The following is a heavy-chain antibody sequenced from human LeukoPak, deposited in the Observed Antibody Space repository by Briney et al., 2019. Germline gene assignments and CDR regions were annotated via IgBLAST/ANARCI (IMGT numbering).Heavy chain of an antibody. CDR1: GFDFGDYG. Sequence: GGSLRLSCTASGFDFGDYGMSWVRQAPGKGLEWVSGITWTAETTSYAQSVKGRFTISRDNTRNSLYLQMNSLEAHDTAFYYCARDWRSGYSIDFWGQGVLVTVSS. J-gene: IGHJ4*02. V-gene: IGHV3-20*04. D-gene: IGHD3-22*01. CDR2: ITWTAETT. CDR3: ARDWRSGYSIDF.